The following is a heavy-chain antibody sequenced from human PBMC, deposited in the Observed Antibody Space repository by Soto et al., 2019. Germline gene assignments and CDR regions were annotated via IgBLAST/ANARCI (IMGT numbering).Heavy chain of an antibody. D-gene: IGHD3-22*01. CDR2: INPSGGST. CDR1: GYTFTSYY. J-gene: IGHJ4*02. Sequence: SSVKVSCKASGYTFTSYYMHWVRQAPGQGLEWMGIINPSGGSTSYAQKFQGRVTMTRDTSTSTVYMELSSLRSEDTAVYYCARVKSCYDSSGYSDKATHLNYWGQGTLVTVSS. CDR3: ARVKSCYDSSGYSDKATHLNY. V-gene: IGHV1-46*01.